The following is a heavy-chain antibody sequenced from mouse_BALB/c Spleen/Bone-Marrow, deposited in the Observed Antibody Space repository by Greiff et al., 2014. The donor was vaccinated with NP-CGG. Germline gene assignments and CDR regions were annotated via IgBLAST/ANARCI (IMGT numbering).Heavy chain of an antibody. CDR3: TRSETGPFAY. CDR2: IDPETGGT. J-gene: IGHJ3*01. Sequence: QVQLQQSGAELVRPGASMTLSCKASGYTFTDYEMHWVKQTPVHGLEWIGAIDPETGGTAYNQKFKGKATLTADKSSSTAYMELRSLTSEDSAVYYCTRSETGPFAYWGQGTLVTVSA. V-gene: IGHV1-15*01. D-gene: IGHD4-1*01. CDR1: GYTFTDYE.